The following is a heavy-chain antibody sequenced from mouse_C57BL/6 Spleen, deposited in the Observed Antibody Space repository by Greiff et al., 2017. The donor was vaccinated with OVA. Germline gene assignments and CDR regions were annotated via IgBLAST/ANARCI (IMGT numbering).Heavy chain of an antibody. Sequence: VQLQESGAELVRPGASVTLSCKASGYTFTDYEMHWVKQTPVHGLEWIGAIDPETGGTAYNQKFKGKAILTADKSSSTAYMELRSLTSEDFAVYYCTTRFAYWGQGTLVTVSA. CDR3: TTRFAY. V-gene: IGHV1-15*01. CDR1: GYTFTDYE. CDR2: IDPETGGT. J-gene: IGHJ3*01.